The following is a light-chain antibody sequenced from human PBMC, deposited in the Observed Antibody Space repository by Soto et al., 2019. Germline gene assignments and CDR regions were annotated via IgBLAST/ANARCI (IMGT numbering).Light chain of an antibody. CDR2: DVT. V-gene: IGLV2-11*01. CDR1: SSDVGGYNY. CDR3: CSHAGSYTFRV. Sequence: QSVLTQPASVSGSPGQSITISCTGTSSDVGGYNYVSWYQQHPGKAPKLLIYDVTRRPSGVPDRFSGSKSGNTASLTISGLQVEDVADYYCCSHAGSYTFRVFGTGTKSPS. J-gene: IGLJ1*01.